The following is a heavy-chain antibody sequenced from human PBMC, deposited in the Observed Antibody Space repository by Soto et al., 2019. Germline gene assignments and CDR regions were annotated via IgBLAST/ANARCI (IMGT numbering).Heavy chain of an antibody. Sequence: ASVKVSCKASGYTFTSYYMHWVRQAPGQGLEWMGIINPSGGTANYAQKFQGRVTITADESTSTAYMELSSLRSEDTAVYYCARVAADYYYYGMDVWGQGTTVTVSS. V-gene: IGHV1-46*01. CDR1: GYTFTSYY. CDR2: INPSGGTA. J-gene: IGHJ6*02. CDR3: ARVAADYYYYGMDV. D-gene: IGHD6-13*01.